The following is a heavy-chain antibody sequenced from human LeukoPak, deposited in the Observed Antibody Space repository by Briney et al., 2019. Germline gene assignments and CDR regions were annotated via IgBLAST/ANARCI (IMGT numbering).Heavy chain of an antibody. J-gene: IGHJ4*02. CDR2: ISSSGSTI. V-gene: IGHV3-48*04. D-gene: IGHD1-26*01. CDR1: GFTFSSYA. CDR3: ASREWAIDY. Sequence: GGSLRLSCAASGFTFSSYAMHWVRQAPGKGLEWVSYISSSGSTIYYADSVKGRFTISRDNAKNSLYLQMNSLRAEDTAVYYCASREWAIDYWGQGTLVTVSS.